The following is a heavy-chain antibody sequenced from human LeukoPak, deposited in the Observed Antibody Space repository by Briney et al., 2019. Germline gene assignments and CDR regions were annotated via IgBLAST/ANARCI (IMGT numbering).Heavy chain of an antibody. CDR1: GASITNSNTY. V-gene: IGHV4-31*03. CDR2: VSYSGST. D-gene: IGHD3-10*01. Sequence: SETLSLTCTVSGASITNSNTYWTWIRQFPGQGLEWIGYVSYSGSTLYNPSLRSRVIISSDTSKNQFFLKLNSVTAADRALYFCARDPALVRANWYFDPWGRGILVTVSS. J-gene: IGHJ2*01. CDR3: ARDPALVRANWYFDP.